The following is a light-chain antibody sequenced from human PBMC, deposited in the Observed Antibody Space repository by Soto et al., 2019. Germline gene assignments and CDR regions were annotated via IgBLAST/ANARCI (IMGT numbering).Light chain of an antibody. CDR3: QQYGSSIT. Sequence: EVVLTQSPGTLSLSPGERSTLSCRASQTVRNNYLAWYQQKPGXDPXXLIYGASSRATGIPDRFSGSGSGTEFTLTINRLEPEDSAVYYCQQYGSSITFGQGTRLEIK. CDR1: QTVRNNY. CDR2: GAS. J-gene: IGKJ5*01. V-gene: IGKV3-20*01.